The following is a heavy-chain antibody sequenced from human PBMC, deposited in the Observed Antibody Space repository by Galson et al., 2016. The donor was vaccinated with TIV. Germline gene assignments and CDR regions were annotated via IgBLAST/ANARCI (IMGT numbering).Heavy chain of an antibody. Sequence: SVKVSCKASGYIFINYYIHWVRQAPGQGLEWLGWFNPDSGATQYAQKFQGRVTMTRDTSISTAYMELRRLISDDTAVYYCAREGSADYDWGRAHFDCWGQGTLVTVSS. CDR3: AREGSADYDWGRAHFDC. V-gene: IGHV1-2*02. CDR1: GYIFINYY. J-gene: IGHJ4*02. D-gene: IGHD3-16*01. CDR2: FNPDSGAT.